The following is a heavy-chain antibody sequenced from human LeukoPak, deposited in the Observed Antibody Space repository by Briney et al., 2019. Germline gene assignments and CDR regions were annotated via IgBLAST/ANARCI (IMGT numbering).Heavy chain of an antibody. CDR2: INHSGST. CDR1: GGSFSGYY. Sequence: SETLSLTCAVYGGSFSGYYWSWIRQPPGKGLEWIGEINHSGSTNYNPSLKSRVTISVDTSKNQFSLKLSSVTAADTAVYYCASIGRYSSSRFDYWGQGTLVTVSS. J-gene: IGHJ4*02. D-gene: IGHD6-19*01. CDR3: ASIGRYSSSRFDY. V-gene: IGHV4-34*01.